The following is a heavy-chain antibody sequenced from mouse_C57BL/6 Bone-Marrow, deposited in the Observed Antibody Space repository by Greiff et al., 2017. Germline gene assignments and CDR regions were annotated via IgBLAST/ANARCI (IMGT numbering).Heavy chain of an antibody. D-gene: IGHD2-4*01. CDR3: AGYDYDGAWFAY. Sequence: EADGVDFSRYWMSWVRRAPGKGLEWIGEINPDSSTINYAPSLKDKFFISRDNAKNTLYLQMSKVRSEDTALYYCAGYDYDGAWFAYWGQGTLVTVSA. V-gene: IGHV4-1*01. CDR1: GVDFSRYW. J-gene: IGHJ3*01. CDR2: INPDSSTI.